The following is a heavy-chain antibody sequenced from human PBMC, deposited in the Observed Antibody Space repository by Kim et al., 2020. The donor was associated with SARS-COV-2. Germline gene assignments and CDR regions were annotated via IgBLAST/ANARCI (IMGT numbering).Heavy chain of an antibody. CDR2: IKQDGSEK. Sequence: GGSLRLSCAASGFTFSSYWMSWVRQAPGKGLEWVANIKQDGSEKYYVDSVKGRFTISRDNAKNSLYLQMNSLRAEDTAVYYCARDEGDIVVVVAAGLSRGPFFDYWGQGTLVTVSS. V-gene: IGHV3-7*01. CDR3: ARDEGDIVVVVAAGLSRGPFFDY. D-gene: IGHD2-15*01. CDR1: GFTFSSYW. J-gene: IGHJ4*02.